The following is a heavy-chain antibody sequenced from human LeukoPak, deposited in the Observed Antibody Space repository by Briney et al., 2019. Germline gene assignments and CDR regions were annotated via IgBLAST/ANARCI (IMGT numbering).Heavy chain of an antibody. J-gene: IGHJ6*03. Sequence: GGSLRLSCAASGFTVSTNYMSWVRQAPGKGLEWVSVIYSGGSTYYADSVKVRFTIARDNTKSTLYLQMNSLRAEDAAVYYGARSAVENYYYYMDVWGKGTTVTVSS. CDR1: GFTVSTNY. V-gene: IGHV3-53*01. CDR2: IYSGGST. CDR3: ARSAVENYYYYMDV.